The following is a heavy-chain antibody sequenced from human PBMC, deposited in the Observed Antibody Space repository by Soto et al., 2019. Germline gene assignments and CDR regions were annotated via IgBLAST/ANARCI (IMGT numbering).Heavy chain of an antibody. CDR2: IYSGGST. J-gene: IGHJ4*02. CDR3: AGTSGYDPLSLDY. Sequence: EVQLVESGGGLVQPGGSLRLSCAASGFTVSDNYMSWVRQAPGKGLEWVSVIYSGGSTYYADSVKGRFTISRDNSKNKLYLQMNSLRAEETAIYYCAGTSGYDPLSLDYWGQGTLVTVSS. D-gene: IGHD5-12*01. CDR1: GFTVSDNY. V-gene: IGHV3-66*01.